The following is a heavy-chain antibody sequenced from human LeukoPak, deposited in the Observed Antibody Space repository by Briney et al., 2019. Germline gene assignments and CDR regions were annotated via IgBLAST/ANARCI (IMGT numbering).Heavy chain of an antibody. D-gene: IGHD3-22*01. Sequence: GASVKVSCTASGYTFTGYYMHWVGQAPGQGLEGMGWINPNSGGTNYAQKFRGRVTMTRDTSISTAYMELSRLRSDDTAVYYCARLYHYDSSGYYYPFFDYWGQGTLVTVSS. CDR1: GYTFTGYY. CDR2: INPNSGGT. CDR3: ARLYHYDSSGYYYPFFDY. V-gene: IGHV1-2*02. J-gene: IGHJ4*02.